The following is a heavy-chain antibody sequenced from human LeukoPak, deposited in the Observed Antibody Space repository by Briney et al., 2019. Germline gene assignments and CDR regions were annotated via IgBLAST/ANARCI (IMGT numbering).Heavy chain of an antibody. D-gene: IGHD3-22*01. J-gene: IGHJ4*02. V-gene: IGHV4-59*01. CDR2: IYYSGST. CDR3: ARDVASSGYYDY. CDR1: GGSISGYY. Sequence: SETLSLTCTVPGGSISGYYWSWIRQPPGKGLEWIGYIYYSGSTNYNPSLKSRVTISVDTSKNQFSLKLSSVTAADTAVYYCARDVASSGYYDYWGQGTLVTVSS.